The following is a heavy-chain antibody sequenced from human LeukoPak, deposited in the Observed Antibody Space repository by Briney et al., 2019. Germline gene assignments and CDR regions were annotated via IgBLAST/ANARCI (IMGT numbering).Heavy chain of an antibody. J-gene: IGHJ5*02. Sequence: PSQTLSLTCAISGDSVSSNSAAWTWIRQSPSRGLEWLGRTYYRSKWYNHYAVSVKSRITFNADTSKNQFSLQLNSVTPEDTAVYYCAREPTASLWFDPWGQGILVTVSS. CDR1: GDSVSSNSAA. CDR3: AREPTASLWFDP. D-gene: IGHD4-17*01. CDR2: TYYRSKWYN. V-gene: IGHV6-1*01.